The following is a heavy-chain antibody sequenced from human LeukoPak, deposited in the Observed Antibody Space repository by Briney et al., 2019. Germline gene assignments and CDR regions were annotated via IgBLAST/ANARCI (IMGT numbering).Heavy chain of an antibody. CDR3: ARDLGGSYYGDLDY. CDR2: IYYSGST. Sequence: SETLSLTCTVSGGSISSYYWSWIRQPPGKGLEWIGYIYYSGSTNYNPSLKSRVTISVDTSKNQFSLKLSSVTAADTAVYYCARDLGGSYYGDLDYWGQGTLVTVSS. CDR1: GGSISSYY. D-gene: IGHD1-26*01. V-gene: IGHV4-59*01. J-gene: IGHJ4*02.